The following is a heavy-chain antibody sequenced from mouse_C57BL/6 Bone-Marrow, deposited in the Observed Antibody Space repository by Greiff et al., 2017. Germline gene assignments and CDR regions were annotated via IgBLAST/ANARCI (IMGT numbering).Heavy chain of an antibody. CDR2: ISSGSSTI. Sequence: EVKLVESGGGLVKPGGSLKLSCAASGFTFSDYGMHWVRQAPEKGLEWVAYISSGSSTIYYADTVKGRFIISRDNAKNTLFLQMTSLRSEDTAMYYCARLYDGYFDYWGQGTTLTVSA. V-gene: IGHV5-17*01. J-gene: IGHJ2*01. D-gene: IGHD2-3*01. CDR3: ARLYDGYFDY. CDR1: GFTFSDYG.